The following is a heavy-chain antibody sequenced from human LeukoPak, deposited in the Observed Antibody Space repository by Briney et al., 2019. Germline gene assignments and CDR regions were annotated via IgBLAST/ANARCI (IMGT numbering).Heavy chain of an antibody. J-gene: IGHJ4*02. CDR2: IYYSGST. CDR3: ARDYTAPDY. Sequence: KTSETLSLTCTVSGGPISSSNYYWGWIRQPPGEGLEWIGSIYYSGSTNSNPSLKSRVTISVDTSKNQFSLKLSSVTAADTAVYYCARDYTAPDYWGQGTLVTVSS. D-gene: IGHD5-18*01. CDR1: GGPISSSNYY. V-gene: IGHV4-39*07.